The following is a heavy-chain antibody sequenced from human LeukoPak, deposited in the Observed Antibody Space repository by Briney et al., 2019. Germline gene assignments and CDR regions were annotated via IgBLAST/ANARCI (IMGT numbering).Heavy chain of an antibody. V-gene: IGHV4-39*01. CDR1: GGSISSSSYY. CDR3: ARNDEQWLAPGWFDP. D-gene: IGHD6-19*01. CDR2: IYYSGST. J-gene: IGHJ5*02. Sequence: PSETLSPTCTVSGGSISSSSYYWGWIRQPPGKGLEWIGSIYYSGSTYYNPSLKSRVTISVDTSKNQFSLKLSSVTAADTAVYYCARNDEQWLAPGWFDPWGQGTLVTVSS.